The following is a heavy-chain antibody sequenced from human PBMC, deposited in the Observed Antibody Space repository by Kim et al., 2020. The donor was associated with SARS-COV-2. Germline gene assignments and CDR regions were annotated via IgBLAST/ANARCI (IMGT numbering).Heavy chain of an antibody. Sequence: KGRFTIARDNSKNTLYLQMNSLRAEDTAVYYCAKDEGPDSGYDGRRSDYWGQGTLVTVSS. D-gene: IGHD5-12*01. V-gene: IGHV3-23*01. CDR3: AKDEGPDSGYDGRRSDY. J-gene: IGHJ4*02.